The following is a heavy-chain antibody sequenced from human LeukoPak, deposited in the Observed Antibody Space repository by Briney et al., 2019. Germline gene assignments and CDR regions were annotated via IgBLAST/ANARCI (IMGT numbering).Heavy chain of an antibody. CDR2: IYYSGST. CDR1: GGSISSYY. V-gene: IGHV4-59*08. J-gene: IGHJ4*02. Sequence: SETLSLTCTVSGGSISSYYWSWIRQPPGKGLEWIGYIYYSGSTNYNPSLKSRVTISVDTSKNQFSLKLSSVTAADTAVYYCARHRRLSDFDYWGQGTLVTVSS. CDR3: ARHRRLSDFDY.